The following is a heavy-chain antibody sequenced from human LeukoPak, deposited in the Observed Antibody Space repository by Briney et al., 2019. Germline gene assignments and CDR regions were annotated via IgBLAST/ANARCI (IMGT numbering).Heavy chain of an antibody. V-gene: IGHV3-23*01. CDR3: AKDSVGATTSSDY. D-gene: IGHD1-26*01. CDR1: GFTFSSAA. CDR2: ITGSDDGT. J-gene: IGHJ4*02. Sequence: PGGSLRLSCAASGFTFSSAAMTWVRQAPGKGLEWVSTITGSDDGTYYADSVKGRFTISRDYSKNTLHLQMNSLRAEDTAVYYCAKDSVGATTSSDYWGQGTLVTVSS.